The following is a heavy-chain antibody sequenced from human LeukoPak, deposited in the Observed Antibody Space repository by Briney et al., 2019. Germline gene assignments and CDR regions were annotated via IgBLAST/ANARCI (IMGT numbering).Heavy chain of an antibody. D-gene: IGHD3-10*01. J-gene: IGHJ4*02. Sequence: PGGSLRLPCAASGFTFSNYWMHWVRQAPGRGLVWVSRINTDGSRITYADSVKGRFTISRDNAKNSLYLQMNSLRAEDTALYYCAKDHGSGSYFSPFDYWGQGTLVTVSS. CDR3: AKDHGSGSYFSPFDY. V-gene: IGHV3-74*01. CDR1: GFTFSNYW. CDR2: INTDGSRI.